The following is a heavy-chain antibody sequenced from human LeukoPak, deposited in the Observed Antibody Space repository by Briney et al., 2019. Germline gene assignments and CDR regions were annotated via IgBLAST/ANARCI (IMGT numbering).Heavy chain of an antibody. V-gene: IGHV4-59*01. CDR1: GGSISSYY. Sequence: SETLSLTCTVSGGSISSYYWSWIRQPPGKELEWIGYIYYSGTTNYDPSLKSRVTISVDTSKNQFSLRLSSVTAADTAVYYCARAGTSVAARITFDTWGQGTLVTVSS. CDR2: IYYSGTT. J-gene: IGHJ5*02. CDR3: ARAGTSVAARITFDT. D-gene: IGHD6-6*01.